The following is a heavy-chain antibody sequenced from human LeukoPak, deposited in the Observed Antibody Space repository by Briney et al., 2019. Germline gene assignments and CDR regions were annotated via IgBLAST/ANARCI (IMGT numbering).Heavy chain of an antibody. CDR2: VSDSGGST. Sequence: PGGSLRLSCAASGFTFSSYAMTWVRQAPGKGLEWVSTVSDSGGSTYYADSVKGRFTISRDNSKNTLYLQMNSLRAEDTAVYYCAKDHNGGYGFIDSWGQGTLVTVSS. J-gene: IGHJ4*02. CDR1: GFTFSSYA. CDR3: AKDHNGGYGFIDS. D-gene: IGHD5-12*01. V-gene: IGHV3-23*01.